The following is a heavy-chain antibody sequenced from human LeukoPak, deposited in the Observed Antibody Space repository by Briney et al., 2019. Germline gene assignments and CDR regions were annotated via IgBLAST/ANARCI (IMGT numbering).Heavy chain of an antibody. Sequence: HPGGSLRLSCAASGFTFSSYWMTWVRQAPGKGLEWVANIKQDGSKKSYVDSVKGRFTISRDNAKNSLYLQMNSLRAEDTAIYYCTRVGYIDEGIDYWGQGTLVTVSS. CDR2: IKQDGSKK. V-gene: IGHV3-7*04. D-gene: IGHD5-24*01. CDR3: TRVGYIDEGIDY. CDR1: GFTFSSYW. J-gene: IGHJ4*02.